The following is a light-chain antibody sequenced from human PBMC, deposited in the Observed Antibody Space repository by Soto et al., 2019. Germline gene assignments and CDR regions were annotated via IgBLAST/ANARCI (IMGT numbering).Light chain of an antibody. V-gene: IGKV2-28*01. CDR3: MKVLQTRT. CDR1: QSLLHSNGYNY. Sequence: DIVMTQSPLSLPVTPGEPASISCRSSQSLLHSNGYNYLDWYLQKPGQSPQLLIYLGSNRASGVPDRFSGSGSGTDFTLKISRVEAEDVGVYYCMKVLQTRTFGQGTKVDIK. J-gene: IGKJ1*01. CDR2: LGS.